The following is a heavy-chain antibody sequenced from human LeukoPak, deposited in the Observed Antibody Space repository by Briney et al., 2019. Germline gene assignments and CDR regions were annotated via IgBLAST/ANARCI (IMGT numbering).Heavy chain of an antibody. D-gene: IGHD1-26*01. Sequence: SVKVSCKACGGTFSNYAISWVRQAPGQGLEWMGGIIPIFGTANYAQKFQGRVTITTDESTSTAYMEVSSLRAEDTAVYYCAISGISGSYYFDYWGQGTLVTVSS. CDR3: AISGISGSYYFDY. CDR1: GGTFSNYA. J-gene: IGHJ4*02. V-gene: IGHV1-69*05. CDR2: IIPIFGTA.